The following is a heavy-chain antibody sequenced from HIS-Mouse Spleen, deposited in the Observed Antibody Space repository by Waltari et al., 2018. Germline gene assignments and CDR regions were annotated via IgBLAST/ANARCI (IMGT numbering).Heavy chain of an antibody. J-gene: IGHJ4*02. CDR1: GDSVSSNSAA. CDR3: ARSGFVAAAGTIDY. CDR2: KSYRSKWYN. D-gene: IGHD6-13*01. V-gene: IGHV6-1*01. Sequence: QVQLQQSGPGLVKPSQTLSLTCAISGDSVSSNSAAWNWIRQSPSRGLEWLGRKSYRSKWYNDYAVSVKSRITINPDTSKNQFSLQLNSVTPEDTAVYYCARSGFVAAAGTIDYWGQGTLVTVSS.